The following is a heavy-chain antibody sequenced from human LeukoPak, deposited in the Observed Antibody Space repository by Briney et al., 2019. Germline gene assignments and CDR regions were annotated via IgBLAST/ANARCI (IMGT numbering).Heavy chain of an antibody. D-gene: IGHD1-26*01. CDR3: ARGSPYAS. CDR1: GGSISGSSSY. Sequence: SDTLSLTCTVSGGSISGSSSYWGWIRQPPGEGLDYIGSIHYTGTTYYNPSLKSRVTLSVDTSQNQFSLKLTSVTAADTAVYYCARGSPYASWGQGTLVTVSS. V-gene: IGHV4-39*01. J-gene: IGHJ5*02. CDR2: IHYTGTT.